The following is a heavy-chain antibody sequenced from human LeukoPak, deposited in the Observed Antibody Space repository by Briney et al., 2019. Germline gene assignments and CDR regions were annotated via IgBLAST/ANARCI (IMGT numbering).Heavy chain of an antibody. CDR2: INHSGST. CDR1: GFTFSSYW. D-gene: IGHD3-22*01. Sequence: PGGSLRLSCAASGFTFSSYWMSWVRQPPGKGLEWIGEINHSGSTNYNPSLKSRVTITVDTSKNQFSLKLSSVTAADTAVYYCARGKFAWGLLPHAGYFDYWGQGTLVTVSS. CDR3: ARGKFAWGLLPHAGYFDY. J-gene: IGHJ4*02. V-gene: IGHV4-34*01.